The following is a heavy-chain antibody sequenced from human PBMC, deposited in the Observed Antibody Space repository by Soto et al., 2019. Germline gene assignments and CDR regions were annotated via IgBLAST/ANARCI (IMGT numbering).Heavy chain of an antibody. CDR1: GGTFSHSA. CDR2: IIPIFGTP. D-gene: IGHD1-1*01. Sequence: QVQLVQSGAEVKKPGSSVKISCKASGGTFSHSAISWVRQAPGQGLEWMGGIIPIFGTPVNAQKFQGRVTISADDSTSTAFKALSSLKFEDTAIYLCASGGGYNLGIESWGQGTLVTVSS. CDR3: ASGGGYNLGIES. V-gene: IGHV1-69*01. J-gene: IGHJ4*02.